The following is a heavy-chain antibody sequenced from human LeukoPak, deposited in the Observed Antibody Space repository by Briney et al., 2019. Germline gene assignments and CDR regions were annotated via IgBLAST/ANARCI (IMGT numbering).Heavy chain of an antibody. CDR1: VGSFSSYY. V-gene: IGHV4-59*08. D-gene: IGHD2-8*02. J-gene: IGHJ4*02. CDR3: ARFQVTGRLFDY. CDR2: IYYRGST. Sequence: SETLSLTCTVSVGSFSSYYWSGLRRPPGKGLEWLGYIYYRGSTNYNPSRKSRVTISVDTSKNQFSLKLSSVTAANTAVYYSARFQVTGRLFDYWGQGTLVTVSS.